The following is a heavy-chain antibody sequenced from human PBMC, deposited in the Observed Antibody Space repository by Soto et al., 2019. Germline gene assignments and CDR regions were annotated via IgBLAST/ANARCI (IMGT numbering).Heavy chain of an antibody. Sequence: GGSLRLSCAASGFTFSNAWMSWVRQAPGKGLEWVGRIKSKTDGGTTDYAAPVKGRFTISRDDSKNTLYLQMNSLKTEDTAVYYCTTDMGSGWDLDYWGQGTLVTVSS. CDR1: GFTFSNAW. CDR3: TTDMGSGWDLDY. V-gene: IGHV3-15*01. D-gene: IGHD6-19*01. CDR2: IKSKTDGGTT. J-gene: IGHJ4*02.